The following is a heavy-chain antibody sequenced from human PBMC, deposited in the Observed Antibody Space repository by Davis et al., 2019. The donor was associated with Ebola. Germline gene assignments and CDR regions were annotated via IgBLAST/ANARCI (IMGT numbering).Heavy chain of an antibody. V-gene: IGHV3-30*03. CDR2: ISYDGSNK. D-gene: IGHD3-9*01. CDR1: GFTFSSYG. CDR3: AREYFSHDY. Sequence: GESLKISCAASGFTFSSYGMHWVRQAPGKGLEWVAVISYDGSNKYYADSVKGRFTISRDNAKNSLYLQMNSLRAEDTAVYYCAREYFSHDYWGQGTLVTVSS. J-gene: IGHJ4*02.